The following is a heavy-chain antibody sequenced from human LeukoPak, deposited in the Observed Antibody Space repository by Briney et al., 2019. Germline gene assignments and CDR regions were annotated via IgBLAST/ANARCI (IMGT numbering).Heavy chain of an antibody. J-gene: IGHJ3*02. CDR1: GGSISSGGYY. Sequence: SETLSLTCTVSGGSISSGGYYWSWIRQPPGKGLEWIGYIYYSGSTYYNPSLKSRVTISVDRSKNQFSLKLSSVTAADTAVYYCARDQVPGSRAADAFDIWGQGIMVTVSS. D-gene: IGHD2-15*01. V-gene: IGHV4-61*08. CDR2: IYYSGST. CDR3: ARDQVPGSRAADAFDI.